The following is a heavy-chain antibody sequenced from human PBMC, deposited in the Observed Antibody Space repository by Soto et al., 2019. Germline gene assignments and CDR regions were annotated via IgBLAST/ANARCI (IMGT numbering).Heavy chain of an antibody. V-gene: IGHV3-7*01. CDR1: GFSFSSHW. CDR3: AVYNYYYDSSISGY. D-gene: IGHD3-22*01. CDR2: IKQDGSEK. Sequence: GGSLRLSCAASGFSFSSHWMSWARQAPGKGLEWVANIKQDGSEKHYVDSVKGRFTISRDNAKNSLYLQMNSLRAEDTAVYYCAVYNYYYDSSISGYWGQGTLATAPQ. J-gene: IGHJ4*02.